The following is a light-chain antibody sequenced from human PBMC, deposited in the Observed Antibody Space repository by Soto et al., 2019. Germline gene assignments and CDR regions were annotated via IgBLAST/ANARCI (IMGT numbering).Light chain of an antibody. CDR2: ATS. CDR1: QAISSD. J-gene: IGKJ4*01. CDR3: HKYNHAPT. Sequence: DIQLTQSPSSLSASVGDRVTSTCRASQAISSDLAWYQQKPGKVPELLIYATSTLQSGAPSRFSGSGSGTDFTLTISSLQPEDVATYYCHKYNHAPTFGGGTKVEIK. V-gene: IGKV1-27*01.